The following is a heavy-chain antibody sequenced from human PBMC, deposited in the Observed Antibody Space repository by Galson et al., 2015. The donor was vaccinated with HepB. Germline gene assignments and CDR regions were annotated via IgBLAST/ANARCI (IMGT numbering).Heavy chain of an antibody. V-gene: IGHV3-7*03. CDR1: GFTFSSYA. CDR3: ARGSGKGAAVAGTLDY. Sequence: SLRLSCAASGFTFSSYAMHWVRQAPGKGLEWVANIKQDGSEKFYVDSVKGRFTISRDNAKNSLYLQMNSLRVEDTAVFYCARGSGKGAAVAGTLDYWGQGNLVTVSS. CDR2: IKQDGSEK. J-gene: IGHJ4*02. D-gene: IGHD6-19*01.